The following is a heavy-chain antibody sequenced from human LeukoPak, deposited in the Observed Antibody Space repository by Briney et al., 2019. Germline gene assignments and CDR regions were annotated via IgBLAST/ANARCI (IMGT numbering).Heavy chain of an antibody. Sequence: SETLSLTCTVSGGSISSFYWSWIRQPPGMGLEWIGYIYYSGSTNYNPSLKSRVTISVDTSKNQFSLKLSSVTAADTAVYYCARRQGSGWYFDYWGQGTLVTVSS. J-gene: IGHJ4*02. CDR3: ARRQGSGWYFDY. V-gene: IGHV4-59*08. D-gene: IGHD6-19*01. CDR2: IYYSGST. CDR1: GGSISSFY.